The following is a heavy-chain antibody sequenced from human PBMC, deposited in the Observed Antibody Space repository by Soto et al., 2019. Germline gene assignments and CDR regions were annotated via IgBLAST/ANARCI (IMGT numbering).Heavy chain of an antibody. Sequence: PGGSLRLSCAASGFTFSSYWMHWVRQAPGKGLVWVSRINSDGSSTSYADSVKGRFTISRDNAKNTLYLQMNSLRAEDTAVYYCARDPVRRGELSLRDYWAQGTLVTVSS. V-gene: IGHV3-74*01. CDR3: ARDPVRRGELSLRDY. CDR1: GFTFSSYW. J-gene: IGHJ4*02. CDR2: INSDGSST. D-gene: IGHD3-16*02.